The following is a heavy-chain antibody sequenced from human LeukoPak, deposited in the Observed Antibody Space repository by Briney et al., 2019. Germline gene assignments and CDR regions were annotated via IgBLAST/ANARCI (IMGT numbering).Heavy chain of an antibody. D-gene: IGHD3-9*01. CDR1: GFTFSSYA. CDR3: AKADAYYDILTGYSTRLTFDY. Sequence: GGSLRLSCAASGFTFSSYAMSWVRQAPGKGLEWVSAISGSGGSTYYADSVKGRFTISRDNSKNTLYLQMNSLRAEDTAVYYCAKADAYYDILTGYSTRLTFDYWGQGTLVTVSS. V-gene: IGHV3-23*01. J-gene: IGHJ4*02. CDR2: ISGSGGST.